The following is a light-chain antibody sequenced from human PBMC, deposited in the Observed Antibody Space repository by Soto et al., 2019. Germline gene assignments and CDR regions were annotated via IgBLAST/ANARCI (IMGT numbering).Light chain of an antibody. CDR2: AAS. CDR1: QDISSY. CDR3: QQLRSYPST. J-gene: IGKJ4*01. Sequence: DLQMTQSPSSLSASVGDRVTITCRASQDISSYLAWYQQKPGKAPTLLIYAASTLQSGVPSRFSGSGFGTDFTLTISSLQAEDFASYYCQQLRSYPSTFGGGTKVEIK. V-gene: IGKV1-9*01.